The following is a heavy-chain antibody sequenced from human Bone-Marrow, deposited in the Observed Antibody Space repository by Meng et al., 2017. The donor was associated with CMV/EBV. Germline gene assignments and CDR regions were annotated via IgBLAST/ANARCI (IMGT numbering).Heavy chain of an antibody. D-gene: IGHD2-2*02. Sequence: ASVKVSCKASGYTFTSYYMHWVRQAPGQGLEWMGIINPSGGTTSYAQKFQGRVTMTRDTSTSTVYMELSSLRSDDTAVYYCASDYWSSTSCYRFDHWGQGTLVTVSS. J-gene: IGHJ4*02. V-gene: IGHV1-46*01. CDR1: GYTFTSYY. CDR3: ASDYWSSTSCYRFDH. CDR2: INPSGGTT.